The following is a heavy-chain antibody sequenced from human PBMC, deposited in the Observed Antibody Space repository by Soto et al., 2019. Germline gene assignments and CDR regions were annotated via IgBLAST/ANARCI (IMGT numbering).Heavy chain of an antibody. J-gene: IGHJ4*02. V-gene: IGHV4-59*11. Sequence: QVQLQESGPGLVKPSETLSLTCSVSGVSTSNHYWTWIRKPPGQGPEWIGCIYYTGTTNYNDSFNSRVTISLDTSKNQFSLKLTSVTTADTAVYYCARGGGSPYHNHEFDYWGQGILVTVSS. D-gene: IGHD1-20*01. CDR1: GVSTSNHY. CDR2: IYYTGTT. CDR3: ARGGGSPYHNHEFDY.